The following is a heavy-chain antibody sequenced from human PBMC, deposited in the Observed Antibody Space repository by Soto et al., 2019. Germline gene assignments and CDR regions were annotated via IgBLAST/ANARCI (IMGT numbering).Heavy chain of an antibody. V-gene: IGHV4-34*01. J-gene: IGHJ4*02. CDR2: INHSGST. D-gene: IGHD3-16*01. CDR1: GGSFSDYY. Sequence: SETLSLTCAVHGGSFSDYYWSWIRQPPGKGLEWIGEINHSGSTNYNPSLKSRVTISVYTSKNQFFLKVSSVTAADTSVYYCARGRDDDYVYFVYWGQGTLVTVSS. CDR3: ARGRDDDYVYFVY.